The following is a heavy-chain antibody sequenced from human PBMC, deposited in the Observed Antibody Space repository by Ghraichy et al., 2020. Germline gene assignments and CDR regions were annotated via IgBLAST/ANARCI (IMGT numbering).Heavy chain of an antibody. V-gene: IGHV4-39*01. CDR1: GGSISSSSYY. D-gene: IGHD6-19*01. Sequence: SQTLSLTCTVSGGSISSSSYYWGWIRQPPGKGLEWIGSIYYSGSTYYNPSLKSRVTISVDTSKNQFSLKLSSVTAADTAVYYCARQGAVAGNYYGMDVWGQGTTVTVSS. CDR3: ARQGAVAGNYYGMDV. CDR2: IYYSGST. J-gene: IGHJ6*02.